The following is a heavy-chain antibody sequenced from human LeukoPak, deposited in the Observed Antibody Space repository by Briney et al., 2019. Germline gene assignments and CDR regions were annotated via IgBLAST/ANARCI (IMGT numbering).Heavy chain of an antibody. V-gene: IGHV4-59*08. Sequence: SETLSLTRTVSGGSISSYYWSWIRQPPGKGLEWIGYIYYSGSTNHNPSLKSRVTISVDTSKNQFSLKLSSVTAADTAVYYCARLRTAAYYYGMDVWGQRTTVTVSS. J-gene: IGHJ6*02. CDR2: IYYSGST. CDR1: GGSISSYY. CDR3: ARLRTAAYYYGMDV.